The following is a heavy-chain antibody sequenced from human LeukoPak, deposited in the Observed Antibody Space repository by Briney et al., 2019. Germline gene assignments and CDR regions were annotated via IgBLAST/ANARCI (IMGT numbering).Heavy chain of an antibody. CDR3: ARSPGVGYSYGRYGMDV. D-gene: IGHD5-18*01. CDR1: GFTFSSYS. CDR2: ISSSSSYI. Sequence: GGSLRLSCAASGFTFSSYSMNWVRQAPGKGLEWVSSISSSSSYIYYADSVKGRFTISRDNAKNSLYLQMNSLRAEDTAVYYCARSPGVGYSYGRYGMDVWGQGTTVTVCS. V-gene: IGHV3-21*01. J-gene: IGHJ6*02.